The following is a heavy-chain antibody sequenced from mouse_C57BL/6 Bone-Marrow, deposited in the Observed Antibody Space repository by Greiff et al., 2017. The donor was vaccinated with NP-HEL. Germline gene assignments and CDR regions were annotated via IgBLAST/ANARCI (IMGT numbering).Heavy chain of an antibody. Sequence: VQLQQSGPELVKPGASVKISCKASGYAFSSSWMNWVKQRPGKGLEWIGRIYPGDGDTNYNGKFKGKATLTADKSSSTAYMQLSSLTSEDSAVYFCARCTTPYYYAMDYWGQGTSVTVSS. CDR1: GYAFSSSW. D-gene: IGHD1-1*01. CDR3: ARCTTPYYYAMDY. J-gene: IGHJ4*01. CDR2: IYPGDGDT. V-gene: IGHV1-82*01.